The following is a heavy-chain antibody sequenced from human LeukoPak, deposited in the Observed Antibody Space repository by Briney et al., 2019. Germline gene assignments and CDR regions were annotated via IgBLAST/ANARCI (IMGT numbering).Heavy chain of an antibody. CDR1: GFTFSSYA. CDR2: ISYDGSNK. D-gene: IGHD3-22*01. Sequence: GGSLRLSCAASGFTFSSYAMHWVRQAPGKGLEWVAVISYDGSNKYYADSVKGRFTISRDNSKNTLYLQMNSLRAEDTAVYYCARAKNYYDPFDYWGQGTLVTVSS. V-gene: IGHV3-30-3*01. CDR3: ARAKNYYDPFDY. J-gene: IGHJ4*02.